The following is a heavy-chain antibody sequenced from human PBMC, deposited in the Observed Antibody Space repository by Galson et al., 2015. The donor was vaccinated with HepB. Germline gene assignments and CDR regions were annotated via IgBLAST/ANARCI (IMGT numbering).Heavy chain of an antibody. J-gene: IGHJ6*02. CDR2: ISSDGVHK. D-gene: IGHD3-3*01. V-gene: IGHV3-30*18. CDR3: AKAKRQWSITIFGDGMDV. Sequence: SLRLSCAASGFTFHVYAMHWVRQAPGKGLEWVAVISSDGVHKSSADSVKGRFTLSRDNSNNTLSLQMDSLRAEDTAVYYCAKAKRQWSITIFGDGMDVWGQGTTVTVSS. CDR1: GFTFHVYA.